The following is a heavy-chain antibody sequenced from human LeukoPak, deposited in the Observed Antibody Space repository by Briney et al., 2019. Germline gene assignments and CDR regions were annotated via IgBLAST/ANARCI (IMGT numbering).Heavy chain of an antibody. Sequence: GGSLRLSCAASGFTSDDYAMHWVRQAPGKGLEWVSGISWNSGSIGYADSVKGRFTISRDNSKNTVYLQMNSLRPEDTAMYYCARNDYYDLGTYHSGFDYWGLGTLVTVSS. J-gene: IGHJ4*02. CDR3: ARNDYYDLGTYHSGFDY. V-gene: IGHV3-9*02. CDR1: GFTSDDYA. D-gene: IGHD3-10*01. CDR2: ISWNSGSI.